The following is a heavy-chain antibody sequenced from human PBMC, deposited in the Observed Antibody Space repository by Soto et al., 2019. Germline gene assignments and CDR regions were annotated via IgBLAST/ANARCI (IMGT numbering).Heavy chain of an antibody. CDR3: ARDLRNSYFDY. CDR2: IWYDGSNK. J-gene: IGHJ4*02. CDR1: GFTFSSYG. Sequence: SLRLSCAASGFTFSSYGMHWVRQAPGKGLEWVAVIWYDGSNKYYADSVKGRFTISRDNSKNTLYLQMNSLRAEDTAVYYCARDLRNSYFDYWGQGTLVTVSS. D-gene: IGHD4-17*01. V-gene: IGHV3-33*01.